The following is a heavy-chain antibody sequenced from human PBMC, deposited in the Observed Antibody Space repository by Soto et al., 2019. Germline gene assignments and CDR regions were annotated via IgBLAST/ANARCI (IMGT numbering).Heavy chain of an antibody. D-gene: IGHD6-13*01. V-gene: IGHV4-39*01. CDR1: GGSISSSSYY. J-gene: IGHJ6*02. CDR3: ARRRGSSSRGPYYYGMDV. Sequence: SETLSLTCTVSGGSISSSSYYWGWIRQPPGKGLEWIGSIYYSGSTYYNPSLKSRVTISVDTSKNQFSLKLSSVTAADTAVYYCARRRGSSSRGPYYYGMDVWGQGTTVTVSS. CDR2: IYYSGST.